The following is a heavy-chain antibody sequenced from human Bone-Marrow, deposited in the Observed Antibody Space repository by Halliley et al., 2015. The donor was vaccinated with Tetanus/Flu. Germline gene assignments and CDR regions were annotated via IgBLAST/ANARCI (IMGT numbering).Heavy chain of an antibody. CDR3: AKALGGLSLDCMDV. J-gene: IGHJ6*02. D-gene: IGHD3-16*01. CDR2: FSGPLTST. Sequence: SLRLSCAASEFTFRNYAMNWVRQAPGKGLEWVSGFSGPLTSTYFADSVKGRFTISRDNSKNTLYLQMNSLRAEDTAVYYCAKALGGLSLDCMDVWGQGTTVTVSS. CDR1: EFTFRNYA. V-gene: IGHV3-23*01.